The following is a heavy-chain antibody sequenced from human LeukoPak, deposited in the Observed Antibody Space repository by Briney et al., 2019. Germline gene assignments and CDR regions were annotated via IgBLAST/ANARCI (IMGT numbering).Heavy chain of an antibody. CDR3: VSHSDPLTGYSFDF. CDR1: GFSFRNNY. J-gene: IGHJ4*02. CDR2: IYDSGDS. D-gene: IGHD3-9*01. Sequence: PGGSLRLSCAASGFSFRNNYMTWVRQAPGKGLEWVSIIYDSGDSYYSDSVKGRFTIARDNSKNTVSLQMNSLRVDDTAVYYCVSHSDPLTGYSFDFWGQGILVTVAS. V-gene: IGHV3-53*01.